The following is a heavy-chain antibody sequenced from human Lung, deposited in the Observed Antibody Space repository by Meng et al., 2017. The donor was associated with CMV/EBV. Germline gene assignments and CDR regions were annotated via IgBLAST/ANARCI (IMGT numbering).Heavy chain of an antibody. J-gene: IGHJ1*01. CDR3: LRRSGGSV. V-gene: IGHV4-4*02. Sequence: QVHVPESGPALVKPSETLSLTCAFSGDSITNHNWWAWVRQPPGKGLEWIGEIPHRGSSAYNPSLKSRVSMSIDKSKNQFSLKLTSVTAADTAVYHCLRRSGGSVWGQGTLVTVSS. D-gene: IGHD3-10*01. CDR1: GDSITNHNW. CDR2: IPHRGSS.